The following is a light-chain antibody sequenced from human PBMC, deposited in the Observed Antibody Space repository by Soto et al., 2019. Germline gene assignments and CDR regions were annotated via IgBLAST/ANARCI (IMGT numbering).Light chain of an antibody. Sequence: QAVVTQEPSLTVSPGGTVTLTCASRTGAVSSGYYPNWFQQKPGQAPRALIYSTNIKHSWTPARFSGSLLGGKAALTLSGVQPEDEAEYYCLLFYGGAWVFGGGTQLTFL. CDR2: STN. CDR3: LLFYGGAWV. CDR1: TGAVSSGYY. V-gene: IGLV7-43*01. J-gene: IGLJ3*02.